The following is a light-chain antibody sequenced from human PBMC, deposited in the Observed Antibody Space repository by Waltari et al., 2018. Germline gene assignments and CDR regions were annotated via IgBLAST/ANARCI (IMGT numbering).Light chain of an antibody. CDR1: QSLSNY. CDR3: QQYGSWPLT. CDR2: DAS. V-gene: IGKV3-15*01. J-gene: IGKJ4*01. Sequence: TVMTQSPATLSVSPGQRATLSCRASQSLSNYLAWYQQKPGQAPRLLIYDASTRATGIPARCSGSGSGTEFTLAISSRQSEDIAVYYCQQYGSWPLTFGGGTKVEFK.